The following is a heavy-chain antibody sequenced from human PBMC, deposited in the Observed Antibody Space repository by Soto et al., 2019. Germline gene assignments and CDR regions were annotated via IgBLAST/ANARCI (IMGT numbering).Heavy chain of an antibody. V-gene: IGHV5-51*01. CDR2: IYPGDSDT. Sequence: GESLKISCKGSGYSFTSYWIGWVRQMPGKGLEWMGIIYPGDSDTRYSPSFHGRITITTDTSTSTLFMELSSLRSDDTAVYYCARGAVVVPNGLIAGMDVWGLGTTVTVSS. CDR1: GYSFTSYW. D-gene: IGHD2-15*01. CDR3: ARGAVVVPNGLIAGMDV. J-gene: IGHJ6*02.